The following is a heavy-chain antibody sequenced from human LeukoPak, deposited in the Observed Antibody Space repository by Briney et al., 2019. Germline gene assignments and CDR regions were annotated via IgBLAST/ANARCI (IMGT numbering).Heavy chain of an antibody. CDR2: VGGSGGGA. CDR3: ARFSSGWFTDPFDM. J-gene: IGHJ3*02. CDR1: GFTFSSYA. D-gene: IGHD6-19*01. V-gene: IGHV3-23*01. Sequence: GGSLRLSCAASGFTFSSYAMSWVRRAPGKGLEWVSSVGGSGGGAHYADSVKGRFTISKDNSRNTLYLQMTSLRVEDTAVYFCARFSSGWFTDPFDMWGQGTMVTVSS.